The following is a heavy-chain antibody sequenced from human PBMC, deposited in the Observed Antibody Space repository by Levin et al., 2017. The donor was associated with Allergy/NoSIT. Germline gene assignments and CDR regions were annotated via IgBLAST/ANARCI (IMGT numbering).Heavy chain of an antibody. CDR3: ARHAMYSSSDYYYYMDV. D-gene: IGHD6-6*01. V-gene: IGHV4-39*01. J-gene: IGHJ6*03. CDR1: GGSISSSSYY. Sequence: SQTLSLTCTVSGGSISSSSYYWGWIRQPPGKGLEWIGSIYYSGSTYYNPSLKSRVTISVDTSKNQFSLKLSSVTAADTAVYYCARHAMYSSSDYYYYMDVWGKGTTVTVSS. CDR2: IYYSGST.